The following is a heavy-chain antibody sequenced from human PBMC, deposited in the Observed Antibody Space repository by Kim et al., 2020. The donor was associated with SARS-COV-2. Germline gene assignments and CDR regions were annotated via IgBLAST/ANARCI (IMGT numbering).Heavy chain of an antibody. D-gene: IGHD2-15*01. CDR1: GGSFSHYY. CDR2: INHSGGT. J-gene: IGHJ5*01. Sequence: SETLSLTCAVSGGSFSHYYWTWIRQPPGKGLEWIGEINHSGGTNYSPSLRSRLTISVDTPKNNFSLRLTSVTAADTAVYYCVRGRRCSGGSCLNWFHPWGQGTLAT. CDR3: VRGRRCSGGSCLNWFHP. V-gene: IGHV4-34*01.